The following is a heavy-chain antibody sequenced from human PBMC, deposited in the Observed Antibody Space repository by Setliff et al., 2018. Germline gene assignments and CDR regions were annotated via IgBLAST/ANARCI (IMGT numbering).Heavy chain of an antibody. Sequence: PSETLSLTCAVSGGSISSSNWWSWVRQPPGKGLEWIGTIFWSGTTYYNPSLNSRGTISVDTSRNQFSLQLSSVTSADTAIYYCTKGRVGLAARAGYWGQGTLVTVSS. J-gene: IGHJ4*02. CDR1: GGSISSSNW. V-gene: IGHV4-4*02. CDR2: IFWSGTT. CDR3: TKGRVGLAARAGY. D-gene: IGHD1-26*01.